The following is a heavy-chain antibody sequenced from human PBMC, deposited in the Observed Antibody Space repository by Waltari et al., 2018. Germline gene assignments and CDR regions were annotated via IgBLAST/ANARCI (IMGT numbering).Heavy chain of an antibody. V-gene: IGHV4-39*01. D-gene: IGHD2-2*01. Sequence: QLQLQESGPGLVKPSETLSLTCTVSGGSISSSIYYWGWIRPPPGKGLEWIGSIYYSGSTSYNPSLKSRVTISVDTSKNQFSLKLSSVTAADTAVYYCARRERYCSSTSCYASYFDYWGQGTLVTVSS. CDR2: IYYSGST. CDR3: ARRERYCSSTSCYASYFDY. CDR1: GGSISSSIYY. J-gene: IGHJ4*02.